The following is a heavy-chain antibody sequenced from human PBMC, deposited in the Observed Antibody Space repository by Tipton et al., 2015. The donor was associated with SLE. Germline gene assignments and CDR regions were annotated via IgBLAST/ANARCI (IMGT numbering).Heavy chain of an antibody. CDR1: YGSISGYY. Sequence: TLSLTCTVSYGSISGYYWSWIRQPPGKGLEWIGYIYYRGTTNYNPSLKSRVTISVDTSKNQFSLKLSSVTAADTAVYYCAGKRPRSRAFDIWGQRTMVTVSS. D-gene: IGHD1-1*01. V-gene: IGHV4-59*12. CDR3: AGKRPRSRAFDI. J-gene: IGHJ3*02. CDR2: IYYRGTT.